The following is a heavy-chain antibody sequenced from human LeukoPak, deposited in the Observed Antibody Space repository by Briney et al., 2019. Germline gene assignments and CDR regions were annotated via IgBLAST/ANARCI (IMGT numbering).Heavy chain of an antibody. CDR1: GGSISSYY. Sequence: SETLSLTCTVSGGSISSYYWSWIRQPPGKGLEWIGYIYYSGSTNYNPSLKSRVTISVDTSKNQFSLKLSSVTAADTAVYYCARNGGNSDYDYWGQGTLVTVSA. CDR3: ARNGGNSDYDY. CDR2: IYYSGST. J-gene: IGHJ4*02. D-gene: IGHD4-23*01. V-gene: IGHV4-59*01.